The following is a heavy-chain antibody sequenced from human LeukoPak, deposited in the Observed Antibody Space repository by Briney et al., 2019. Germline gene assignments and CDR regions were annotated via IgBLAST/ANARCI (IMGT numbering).Heavy chain of an antibody. J-gene: IGHJ4*02. CDR3: ARGTNYFGSGDY. Sequence: PSETLSLTCTVSGGSVTSGTYYWSWLRQPPGTGLEWIGYIYYTGNASYNPSLKSRITMSVDTSRNQFSLRLISVTAADTAVYYCARGTNYFGSGDYWGQGALVTVSS. CDR2: IYYTGNA. D-gene: IGHD3-10*01. CDR1: GGSVTSGTYY. V-gene: IGHV4-61*01.